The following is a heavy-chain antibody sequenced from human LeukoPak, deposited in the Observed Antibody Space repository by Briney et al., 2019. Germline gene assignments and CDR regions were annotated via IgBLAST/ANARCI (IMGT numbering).Heavy chain of an antibody. V-gene: IGHV3-21*01. D-gene: IGHD2-2*02. J-gene: IGHJ6*03. CDR2: ISSSSSYI. Sequence: GGSLRLSCAASGFTFSSYSMNWVRQAPGKGREWGASISSSSSYIYYADSVKGRFTISRDNAKNSLYLQMNSLRAEDTAVYYCARVVVVPAAIRGDYYYYMDVWGKGTTVTVSS. CDR1: GFTFSSYS. CDR3: ARVVVVPAAIRGDYYYYMDV.